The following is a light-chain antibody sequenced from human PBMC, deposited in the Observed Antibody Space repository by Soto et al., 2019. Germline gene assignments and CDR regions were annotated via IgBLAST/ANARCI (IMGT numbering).Light chain of an antibody. V-gene: IGKV3-20*01. CDR2: DTS. CDR3: QQYGGLSPFT. Sequence: EIVLTQSPGTLSLSPGERASLSCRASQSLGTSYLARYQQKPGQSPRLLIYDTSSRATGIPDRSSGSGSGTDFTLTISRLEPEDFAVHYCQQYGGLSPFTVGPGTKVDSK. CDR1: QSLGTSY. J-gene: IGKJ3*01.